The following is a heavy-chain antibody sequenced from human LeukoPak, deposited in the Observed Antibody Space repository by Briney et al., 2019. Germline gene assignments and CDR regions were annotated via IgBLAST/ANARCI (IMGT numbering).Heavy chain of an antibody. CDR3: AKDIVVVVAATPPDY. D-gene: IGHD2-15*01. Sequence: PGGSLRLSCAASGFTFSSYDMTWVRQAPGRGLEWVSSIRPSGDNTYYGDSVKGRFTISRDNSKNTLYLQMNSLRAEDTAVYYCAKDIVVVVAATPPDYWGQGTLVTVSS. J-gene: IGHJ4*02. V-gene: IGHV3-23*01. CDR1: GFTFSSYD. CDR2: IRPSGDNT.